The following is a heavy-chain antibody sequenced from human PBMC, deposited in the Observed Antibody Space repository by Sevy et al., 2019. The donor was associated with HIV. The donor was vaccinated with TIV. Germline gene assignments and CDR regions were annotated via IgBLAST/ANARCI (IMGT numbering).Heavy chain of an antibody. CDR2: IRTTVNGGTA. CDR1: GFTFYNYA. CDR3: TRDERDLDAFDI. J-gene: IGHJ3*02. Sequence: GGSLRLSCATSGFTFYNYAMSWFRQAPGKGLEWIGFIRTTVNGGTAEYAASVEGRFTISRYDYRSIAYLQMNNLKTEDTAVYYCTRDERDLDAFDIWGQGTMVTVSS. V-gene: IGHV3-49*03.